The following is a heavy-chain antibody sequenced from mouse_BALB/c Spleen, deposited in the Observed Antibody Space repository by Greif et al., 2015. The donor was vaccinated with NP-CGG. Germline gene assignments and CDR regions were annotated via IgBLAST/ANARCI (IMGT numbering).Heavy chain of an antibody. D-gene: IGHD4-1*01. CDR1: GYTFTDYY. CDR3: ARRTGTEAMDY. V-gene: IGHV1-84*02. Sequence: VQVVESGPELVKPGASVKISCKASGYTFTDYYINWVKQKPGQGLEWIGWIYPGSGNTKYNEKLKGKATLTVDTSSSTAYMQFSSLTSEDTAVYFCARRTGTEAMDYWGQGTSVTVSS. CDR2: IYPGSGNT. J-gene: IGHJ4*01.